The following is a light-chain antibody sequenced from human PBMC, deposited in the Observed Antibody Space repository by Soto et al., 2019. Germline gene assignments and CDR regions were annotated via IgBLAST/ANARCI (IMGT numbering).Light chain of an antibody. CDR3: QVWDSNSDHRGV. V-gene: IGLV3-21*02. J-gene: IGLJ3*02. CDR1: NVVSKS. CDR2: DDS. Sequence: SYELTQPPSVSVAPGQTARITCGGNNVVSKSVHWYQQKPGQAPVLGVYDDSDRPSGIPERFSGSNSGNTATVTNRRVEVGDEDDYCCQVWDSNSDHRGVFGGRTQLTVL.